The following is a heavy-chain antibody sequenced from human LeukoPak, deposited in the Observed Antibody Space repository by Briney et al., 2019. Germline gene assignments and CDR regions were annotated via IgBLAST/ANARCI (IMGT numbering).Heavy chain of an antibody. J-gene: IGHJ4*02. CDR1: GYTSTSYG. CDR2: ISAYNGNT. D-gene: IGHD6-19*01. V-gene: IGHV1-18*01. CDR3: ARSLNPNDDSSGWYDY. Sequence: ASVKVSCKASGYTSTSYGISWVRQAPGQGLEWMGWISAYNGNTNYAQKLQGRVTMTTDTSTSTAYMELRSLRSDDTAVYYCARSLNPNDDSSGWYDYWGQGTLVTVSS.